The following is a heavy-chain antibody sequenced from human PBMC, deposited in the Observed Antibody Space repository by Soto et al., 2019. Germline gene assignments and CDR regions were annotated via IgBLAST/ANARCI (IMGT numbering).Heavy chain of an antibody. Sequence: EVQLLESAGSLVQPGGSLKLSCVASGVTFSIYSMSWVRQAPGKGLEWVSTISGSGDGTYYGDSVKGRFTISRDNSKNTLFLQMNSLRADDTAVYYCAKSKYSSTWHWFDPWGQGALVTVSS. V-gene: IGHV3-23*01. D-gene: IGHD6-13*01. CDR1: GVTFSIYS. J-gene: IGHJ5*02. CDR3: AKSKYSSTWHWFDP. CDR2: ISGSGDGT.